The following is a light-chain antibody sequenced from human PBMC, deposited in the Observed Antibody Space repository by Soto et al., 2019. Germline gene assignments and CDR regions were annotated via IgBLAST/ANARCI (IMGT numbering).Light chain of an antibody. J-gene: IGLJ2*01. Sequence: QSVLTQPPSVSGAPGQRVTISCTGSSSNIGAGYDVNWYQQLPGTAPKLLIYGNTNRPSGVPDRFSGSKSGTSGSLAISGLQTEDEAEYYCPSWDTSLRGSVFGGGTKLTVL. CDR1: SSNIGAGYD. CDR3: PSWDTSLRGSV. CDR2: GNT. V-gene: IGLV1-40*01.